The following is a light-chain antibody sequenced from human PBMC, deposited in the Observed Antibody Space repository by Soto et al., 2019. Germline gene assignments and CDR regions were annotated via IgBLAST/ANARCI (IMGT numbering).Light chain of an antibody. CDR1: SSNIGAGYD. CDR3: QSYDSSLYVV. Sequence: QSVLTQPPSVSGAPGQRVTISCTGSSSNIGAGYDVHWYQHLPGTAPKLLIYGNSNRPSGVPDRFSGSKSGTSASLAITGLQAEDEADYYCQSYDSSLYVVFGGGTEVTVL. J-gene: IGLJ2*01. V-gene: IGLV1-40*01. CDR2: GNS.